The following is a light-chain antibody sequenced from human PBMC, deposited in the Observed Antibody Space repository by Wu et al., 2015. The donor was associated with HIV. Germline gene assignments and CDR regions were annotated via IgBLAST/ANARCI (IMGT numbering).Light chain of an antibody. CDR2: KTS. CDR3: QHYHSYPWT. CDR1: QSISSW. Sequence: DIQMTQSPSTLSASVGDRVTITCRASQSISSWLAWYQQKPGTAPKLLIYKTSNLESGVPSRFSGSGSGTEFTLTISSLQPDDFATYYCQHYHSYPWTFGQGTKVE. V-gene: IGKV1-5*03. J-gene: IGKJ1*01.